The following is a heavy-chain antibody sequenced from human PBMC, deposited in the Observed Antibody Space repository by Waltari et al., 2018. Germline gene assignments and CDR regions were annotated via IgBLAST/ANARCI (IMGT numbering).Heavy chain of an antibody. CDR3: AYGGSDSFDY. V-gene: IGHV1-3*01. CDR1: GYTFTSYA. J-gene: IGHJ4*02. Sequence: QVQLVQSGAEVKKPGASVKVSCKASGYTFTSYAMHWVRQAPGQRLEWMGWINAGKGNTKYSQKFQGRVTITRDTSASTVYMELSILRSEDTAVYYCAYGGSDSFDYWGQGTLVTVSS. CDR2: INAGKGNT. D-gene: IGHD3-16*01.